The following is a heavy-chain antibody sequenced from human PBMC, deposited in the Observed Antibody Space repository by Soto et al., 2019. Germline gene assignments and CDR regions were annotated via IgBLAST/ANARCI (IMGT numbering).Heavy chain of an antibody. CDR1: GGSFSGYY. CDR3: AWAPYSGDYFDY. CDR2: INHSGST. J-gene: IGHJ4*02. V-gene: IGHV4-34*01. D-gene: IGHD2-21*01. Sequence: QVQLQQWGAGLLKPSETLSLTCAVYGGSFSGYYWSWIRQPPGKGLEWIGEINHSGSTNYNPSLKSRVPISVDTSKSQFSLKLSSVTAADTAVYYCAWAPYSGDYFDYWGQGTLVTVSS.